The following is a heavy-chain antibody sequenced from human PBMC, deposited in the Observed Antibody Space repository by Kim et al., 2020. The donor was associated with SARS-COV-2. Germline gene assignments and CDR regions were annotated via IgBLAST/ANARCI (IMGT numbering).Heavy chain of an antibody. Sequence: GGSLRLSCAASGFTISSYWMSWVRQAPGKGLEWVANIKQDGSEKYYVDSVKGRFTISRDNAKNSLYLQMNSLRAEDTAVYYCARGRIAAPGGDIWGQGT. CDR3: ARGRIAAPGGDI. J-gene: IGHJ3*02. CDR2: IKQDGSEK. D-gene: IGHD6-13*01. V-gene: IGHV3-7*01. CDR1: GFTISSYW.